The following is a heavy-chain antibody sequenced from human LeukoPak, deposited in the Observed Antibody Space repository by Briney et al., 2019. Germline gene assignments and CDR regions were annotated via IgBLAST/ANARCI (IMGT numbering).Heavy chain of an antibody. D-gene: IGHD3-16*01. CDR2: IYNSGST. CDR1: GGSISSNY. J-gene: IGHJ4*02. CDR3: AAGSGGGRLRS. V-gene: IGHV4-59*01. Sequence: PSETLSLTCTVSGGSISSNYWSWIRQPPGKGLEWIGYIYNSGSTNYNPSLKSRVTISIDTSKNQFSLKVNSVTAADTAVSYCAAGSGGGRLRSWGQGTLVTVPP.